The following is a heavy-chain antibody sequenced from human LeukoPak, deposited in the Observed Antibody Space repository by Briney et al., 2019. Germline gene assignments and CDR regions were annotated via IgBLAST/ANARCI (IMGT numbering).Heavy chain of an antibody. CDR3: ARGLIVMDSSGYSAIFDY. J-gene: IGHJ4*02. V-gene: IGHV4-34*01. D-gene: IGHD3-22*01. CDR2: INHSGST. CDR1: GGSFSGYY. Sequence: SETLSLTCAVYGGSFSGYYWSWIRQPPGKGLEWIGEINHSGSTNYNPSLKSRVTISVDTSKNQFSLKLSSVTAADTAVYYCARGLIVMDSSGYSAIFDYWGQGTLVTVSS.